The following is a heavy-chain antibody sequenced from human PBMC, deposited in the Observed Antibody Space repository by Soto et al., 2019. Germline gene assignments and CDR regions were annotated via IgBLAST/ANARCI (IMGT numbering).Heavy chain of an antibody. V-gene: IGHV3-53*01. CDR1: GFTVSSNY. D-gene: IGHD3-22*01. CDR3: ARGYRTMLVQGFDP. CDR2: IYSGGST. Sequence: EVQLVESGGGLIQPGGSLRLSCAASGFTVSSNYMTWVRQAPGKGLEWVSVIYSGGSTYYADSVKGRFTISRDSSRNTLYLQMTSLRAEDTAVYYCARGYRTMLVQGFDPWGQGTLVTVSS. J-gene: IGHJ5*02.